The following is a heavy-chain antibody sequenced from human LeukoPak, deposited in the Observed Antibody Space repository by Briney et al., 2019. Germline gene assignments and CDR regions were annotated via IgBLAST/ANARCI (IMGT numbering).Heavy chain of an antibody. CDR2: FDPEDGET. CDR1: GYTLTELS. D-gene: IGHD6-6*01. CDR3: ARCEGSSNWFDP. Sequence: ASVKVSCKVSGYTLTELSMHWVRQAPGKGLEWMGGFDPEDGETIYAQKFQGRVTMTEDTSTDTAYMELSSLRSEDTAVYYCARCEGSSNWFDPWGQGTLVTVSS. J-gene: IGHJ5*02. V-gene: IGHV1-24*01.